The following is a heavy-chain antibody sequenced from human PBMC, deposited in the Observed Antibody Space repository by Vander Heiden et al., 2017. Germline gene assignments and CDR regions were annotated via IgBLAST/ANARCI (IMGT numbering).Heavy chain of an antibody. Sequence: EVQLVESGGGLVKPGGSLSLSCAASGFTFSSYSMNWVRQAPGKGLEWVSSISSSSSYIYYADSVKGRFTISRDNAKNSLYLQMNRLRAEDTAVYYCARPRSGSYDLLDYWGQGTLVTVSS. J-gene: IGHJ4*02. CDR3: ARPRSGSYDLLDY. D-gene: IGHD1-26*01. CDR1: GFTFSSYS. V-gene: IGHV3-21*01. CDR2: ISSSSSYI.